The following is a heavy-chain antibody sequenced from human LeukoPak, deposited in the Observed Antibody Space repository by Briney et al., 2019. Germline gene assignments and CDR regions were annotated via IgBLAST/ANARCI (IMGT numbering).Heavy chain of an antibody. V-gene: IGHV4-4*07. CDR2: MSISGNN. Sequence: KPSETLSLTCTISGGSISSHYYSWIRQPPREGLEWIGRMSISGNNNYNPSLKSRVIISVDKSNNQFSLKLSAVAAADTAMYYCARQSSGSYVYFDFWGQGTLVTVSS. D-gene: IGHD3-22*01. J-gene: IGHJ4*02. CDR3: ARQSSGSYVYFDF. CDR1: GGSISSHY.